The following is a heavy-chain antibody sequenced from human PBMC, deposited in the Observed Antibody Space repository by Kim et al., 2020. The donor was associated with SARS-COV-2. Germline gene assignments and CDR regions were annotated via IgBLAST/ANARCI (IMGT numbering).Heavy chain of an antibody. CDR1: GFTFSSYG. CDR2: ISYDGSNK. Sequence: GGSLRLSCAASGFTFSSYGMHWVRQAPGKGLEWVAVISYDGSNKYYADSVKGRFTISRDNSKNTLYLQMNSLRAEDTAVYYCAKDDSSSWYPPLYYFDYWGQGTLVTVSS. D-gene: IGHD6-13*01. V-gene: IGHV3-30*18. CDR3: AKDDSSSWYPPLYYFDY. J-gene: IGHJ4*02.